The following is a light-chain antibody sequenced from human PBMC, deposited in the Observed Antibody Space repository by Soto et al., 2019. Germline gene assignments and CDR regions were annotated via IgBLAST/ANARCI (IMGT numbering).Light chain of an antibody. Sequence: EIVMTQSPVTLSVSPGERATLSCRASHSVSSNLAWYQQKPGQAPRLLIYAASTRATGIPARFSGSGSGTEFTLTISSLQSEDFAVYYCQQYNKWPLFTFGPGTKVDIK. CDR2: AAS. CDR3: QQYNKWPLFT. J-gene: IGKJ3*01. V-gene: IGKV3-15*01. CDR1: HSVSSN.